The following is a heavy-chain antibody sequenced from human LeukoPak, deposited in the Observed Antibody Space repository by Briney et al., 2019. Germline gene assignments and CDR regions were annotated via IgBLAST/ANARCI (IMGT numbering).Heavy chain of an antibody. Sequence: GGSLRLSCAASRFTFSTYGIHWVRQAPGKGLEWVAVIWYDGSNKYYADSVKGRFTISRDNSKSTVYLQMNSLKSDDTAVYYCARDLSTKYSLDYWGQGTLVTISS. J-gene: IGHJ4*02. V-gene: IGHV3-33*01. D-gene: IGHD2/OR15-2a*01. CDR1: RFTFSTYG. CDR2: IWYDGSNK. CDR3: ARDLSTKYSLDY.